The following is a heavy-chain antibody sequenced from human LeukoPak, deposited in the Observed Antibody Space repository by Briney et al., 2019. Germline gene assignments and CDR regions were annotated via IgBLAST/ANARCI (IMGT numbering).Heavy chain of an antibody. CDR3: ASPRYCSSTSCYAFDY. Sequence: SETLSLTCAVYGGSFSGYYWSWIRQPPGKGLEWIGEINHSGSTNYNPSIKSRVTISVDTSKNQFSLKLSSATAADTAVYYCASPRYCSSTSCYAFDYWGQGTLVTVSS. D-gene: IGHD2-2*01. J-gene: IGHJ4*02. CDR1: GGSFSGYY. CDR2: INHSGST. V-gene: IGHV4-34*01.